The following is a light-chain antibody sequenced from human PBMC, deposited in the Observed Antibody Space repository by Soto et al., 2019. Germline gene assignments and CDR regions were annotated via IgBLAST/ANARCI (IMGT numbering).Light chain of an antibody. V-gene: IGLV2-14*03. CDR1: SSDVGGYNY. J-gene: IGLJ2*01. Sequence: QSVLTQPASVSGSPGQSIAISCTGTSSDVGGYNYVSWYQQHPGKAPKLMIYDVSYRPSGVSNCFSGSKSGNTASLTISGLQAEDEADYYCSSYTTNTTLIFGGGTKLTVL. CDR2: DVS. CDR3: SSYTTNTTLI.